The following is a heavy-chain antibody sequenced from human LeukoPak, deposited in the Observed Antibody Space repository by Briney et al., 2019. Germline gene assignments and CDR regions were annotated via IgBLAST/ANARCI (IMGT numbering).Heavy chain of an antibody. CDR3: ARGQYQLL. D-gene: IGHD2-2*01. J-gene: IGHJ4*02. V-gene: IGHV3-7*04. CDR1: VLIFSSYW. Sequence: GGSLRLSCAASVLIFSSYWMSWVGQAPGKGVEWVAKVNPDGNEKYYVDSVRGRFTISKDNPKNSVYLQMDSLKAEDTAVYYCARGQYQLLWGKGALIIVSS. CDR2: VNPDGNEK.